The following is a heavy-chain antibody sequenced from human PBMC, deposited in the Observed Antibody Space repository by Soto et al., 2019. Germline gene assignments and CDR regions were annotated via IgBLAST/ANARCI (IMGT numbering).Heavy chain of an antibody. V-gene: IGHV3-43*01. CDR3: AKDSHYDILTGAIDY. CDR1: GFTFDDYT. CDR2: ISWDGGST. D-gene: IGHD3-9*01. J-gene: IGHJ4*02. Sequence: EVQLVESGGVVVQPGGSLRLSCAASGFTFDDYTMQWVRQAPGKGLEWVSLISWDGGSTYYADSVKGRFTISRDNSKNSLYLQMNSLRTEDTALYYCAKDSHYDILTGAIDYWGQGTLVTVSS.